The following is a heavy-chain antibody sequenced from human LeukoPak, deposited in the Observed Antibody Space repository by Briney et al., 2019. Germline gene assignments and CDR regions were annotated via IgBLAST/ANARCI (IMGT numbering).Heavy chain of an antibody. Sequence: GGSLRLSCAASGLTLSNYWMSWVRQAPGKGLEWVANIKQDESEKYYVDSVKGRFTISRDNARKSVYLQMNSLRAEDTAVYYCAKAFYYAFDYWGQGTLVTVSS. CDR2: IKQDESEK. CDR3: AKAFYYAFDY. D-gene: IGHD3-3*01. J-gene: IGHJ4*02. V-gene: IGHV3-7*01. CDR1: GLTLSNYW.